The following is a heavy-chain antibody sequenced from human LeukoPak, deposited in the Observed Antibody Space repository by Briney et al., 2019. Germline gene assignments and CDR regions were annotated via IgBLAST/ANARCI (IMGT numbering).Heavy chain of an antibody. CDR3: AREKDTAMVLYYGMDV. D-gene: IGHD5-18*01. CDR1: GGSISSGSYY. J-gene: IGHJ6*02. Sequence: SQTLSLTCTVSGGSISSGSYYWSWIRQPAGKGLEWIGRIYTSGSTNYNPSLKSRVTISVDTSKNQFSLKLSSVTAADTAVYYCAREKDTAMVLYYGMDVWGQGTTVTVSS. CDR2: IYTSGST. V-gene: IGHV4-61*02.